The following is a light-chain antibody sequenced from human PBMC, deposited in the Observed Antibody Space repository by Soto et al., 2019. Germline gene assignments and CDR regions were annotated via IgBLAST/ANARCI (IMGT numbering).Light chain of an antibody. Sequence: DIQMTQSPSTLSASVGDRVTITCRASQSISSWLAWYQQKPGKAPKLLIYKTSSLESGVPSRFSGGGSGTEFTLTISSLQPDDYATYYCQQYSRLYTFGQGTKVDIK. V-gene: IGKV1-5*03. J-gene: IGKJ2*01. CDR3: QQYSRLYT. CDR1: QSISSW. CDR2: KTS.